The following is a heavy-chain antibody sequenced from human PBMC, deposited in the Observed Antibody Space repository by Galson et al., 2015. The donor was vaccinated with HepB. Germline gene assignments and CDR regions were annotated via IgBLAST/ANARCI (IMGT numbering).Heavy chain of an antibody. CDR1: GYTFTGYY. J-gene: IGHJ4*02. Sequence: SVKVSCKASGYTFTGYYIHWVRQAPGQGLEWMGWIIPKSGDTNYAQKFQGRVTMTRDTSISTTYMELSSLTSDDTAIYFCARDPSSFDYVDSAADFWGQGTLVTVSS. D-gene: IGHD5-18*01. CDR3: ARDPSSFDYVDSAADF. V-gene: IGHV1-2*02. CDR2: IIPKSGDT.